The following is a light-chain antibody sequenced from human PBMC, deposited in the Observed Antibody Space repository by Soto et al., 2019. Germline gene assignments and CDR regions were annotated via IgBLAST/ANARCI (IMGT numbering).Light chain of an antibody. CDR1: QSISSW. Sequence: DIQMTQSPSTLSASVGDRVTITCRASQSISSWLAWYQQKPGKAPKLLIYDASSLESGVTSRFSCSGSGTEFTLTISSVQPDDFATYYCQQYNSYSGTFGQGTKVEIK. J-gene: IGKJ1*01. V-gene: IGKV1-5*01. CDR2: DAS. CDR3: QQYNSYSGT.